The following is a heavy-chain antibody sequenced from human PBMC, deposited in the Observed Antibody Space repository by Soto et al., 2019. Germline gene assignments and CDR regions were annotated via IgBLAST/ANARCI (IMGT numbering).Heavy chain of an antibody. J-gene: IGHJ6*02. CDR1: GFTFSSYS. Sequence: GGSLRLSCAASGFTFSSYSMNWVRQAPGKGLEWVSSISSSSSYIYYADSVKGRFTISRDNAKNSLYLQMNSLRAEDTAVYYCERDKGYCSSTSCYTEIYYYYYGMDVWGQGTTVTVSS. V-gene: IGHV3-21*01. CDR3: ERDKGYCSSTSCYTEIYYYYYGMDV. CDR2: ISSSSSYI. D-gene: IGHD2-2*02.